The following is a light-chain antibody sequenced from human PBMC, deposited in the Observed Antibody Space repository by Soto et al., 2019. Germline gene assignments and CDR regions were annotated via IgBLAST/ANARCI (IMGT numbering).Light chain of an antibody. J-gene: IGLJ3*02. V-gene: IGLV2-8*01. CDR1: SVDINY. CDR2: EVT. Sequence: QFALTQAPSVSGSRGQSVTISCTGTSVDINYVSWFQQHPGKAPKLIICEVTKRPSGVPDRFSGSKSGNTASLTVSGLQDDDEADYYCSSYAGRDIWVFGGGTKLTVL. CDR3: SSYAGRDIWV.